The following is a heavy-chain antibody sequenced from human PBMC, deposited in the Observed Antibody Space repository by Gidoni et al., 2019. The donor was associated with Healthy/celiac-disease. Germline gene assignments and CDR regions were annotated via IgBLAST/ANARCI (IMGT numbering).Heavy chain of an antibody. Sequence: DVQLLESGGGLVQPGGSLRLSCAASGFTFSSYAMSWVRQAPGKGLEWGSAISGSGGSTYYADSVKGRFTISRDNSKNTLYLQMNSLRAEDTAVYYCAKSGYDSFGYFDYWGQGTLVTVSS. V-gene: IGHV3-23*01. CDR2: ISGSGGST. CDR1: GFTFSSYA. J-gene: IGHJ4*02. CDR3: AKSGYDSFGYFDY. D-gene: IGHD5-12*01.